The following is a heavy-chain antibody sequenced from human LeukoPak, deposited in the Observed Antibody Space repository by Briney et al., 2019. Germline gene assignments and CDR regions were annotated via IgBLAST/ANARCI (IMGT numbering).Heavy chain of an antibody. J-gene: IGHJ4*02. V-gene: IGHV3-53*01. Sequence: GGSLRLSCATSGFTVSSNYMSWVRQAPGKGLEWVSVIYDSGTAYYADSVKGRFLIFRDTSKNTLYLQINSLRAEDTAVYYCARYTGSYFDYWGQGTLVTVSS. CDR3: ARYTGSYFDY. CDR2: IYDSGTA. D-gene: IGHD1-26*01. CDR1: GFTVSSNY.